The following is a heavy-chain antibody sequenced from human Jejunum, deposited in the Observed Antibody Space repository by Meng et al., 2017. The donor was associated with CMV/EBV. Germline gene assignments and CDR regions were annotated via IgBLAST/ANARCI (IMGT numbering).Heavy chain of an antibody. J-gene: IGHJ4*02. CDR3: ARAIRYCSSTSCSHVDY. CDR2: INPNSGGT. V-gene: IGHV1-2*02. D-gene: IGHD2-2*01. CDR1: FTGYY. Sequence: FTGYYMHWVRQAPGQGLEWMGWINPNSGGTNYAQKFQGRVTMTRDTSISTAYMELSRLRSDDTAVYYCARAIRYCSSTSCSHVDYWGQGTLVTAPQ.